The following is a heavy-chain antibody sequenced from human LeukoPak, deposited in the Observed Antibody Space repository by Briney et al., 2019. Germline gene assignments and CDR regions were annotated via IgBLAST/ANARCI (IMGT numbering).Heavy chain of an antibody. V-gene: IGHV3-23*01. CDR2: ISGSGGST. D-gene: IGHD1-26*01. CDR3: AKPKVGAKYYYGMDV. CDR1: GFTFSSYA. Sequence: PGRSLRLSCAASGFTFSSYAMSWVRQAPGKGLEWVSAISGSGGSTYYADSVKGRFTISRDNSKNTVYLQMNSLKAEDMAVYYCAKPKVGAKYYYGMDVWGQGTTVTVSS. J-gene: IGHJ6*02.